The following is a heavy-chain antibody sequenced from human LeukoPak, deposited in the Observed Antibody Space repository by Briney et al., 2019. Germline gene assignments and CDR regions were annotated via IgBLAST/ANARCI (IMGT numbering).Heavy chain of an antibody. CDR3: ARVGFGSGNFYPSYGMDV. Sequence: AGGSLRLSCAASGFTFSSYAMSWVRQAPGKGLEWVSAISGSGGSTYYADSVKGRFTISRDNSKNTLYLQMNSLRAGDTAVYYCARVGFGSGNFYPSYGMDVWGQGTTVTVSS. CDR1: GFTFSSYA. V-gene: IGHV3-23*01. CDR2: ISGSGGST. J-gene: IGHJ6*02. D-gene: IGHD3-10*01.